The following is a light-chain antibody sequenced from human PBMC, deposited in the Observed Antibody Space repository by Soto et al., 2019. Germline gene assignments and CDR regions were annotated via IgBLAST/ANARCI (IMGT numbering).Light chain of an antibody. V-gene: IGLV2-14*01. CDR3: ISYTSSSTLV. J-gene: IGLJ3*02. CDR1: SSDVGGYNY. CDR2: EVS. Sequence: QSALTQPASVSGSRGQSITISCTGTSSDVGGYNYVSWYQQHPGTAPKLMIFEVSNRPSGVSNRFSGSKSGNTASLTISGLQAEDEADYYCISYTSSSTLVFGGGTKLTVL.